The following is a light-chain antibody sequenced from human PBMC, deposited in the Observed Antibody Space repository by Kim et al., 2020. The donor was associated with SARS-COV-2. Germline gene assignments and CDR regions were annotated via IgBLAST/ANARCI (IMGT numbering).Light chain of an antibody. J-gene: IGLJ3*02. Sequence: QAVVTQEPSLTVSPGGTVTLTCGSSAGGVTSAHYPYWLQQKPGQAPRTMIYDTSNKHSWAPARFSGSLLGGKAALTLSAAQPEDEADYYCFLSYSGARVFGGGTQLTFL. CDR1: AGGVTSAHY. CDR2: DTS. CDR3: FLSYSGARV. V-gene: IGLV7-46*01.